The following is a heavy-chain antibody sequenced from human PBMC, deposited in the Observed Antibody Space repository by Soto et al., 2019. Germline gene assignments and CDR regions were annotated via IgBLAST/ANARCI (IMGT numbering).Heavy chain of an antibody. Sequence: SQTLSLTCAISMDSVSNNRATWNWIRQSPSGGLEWLGRTYYRSKWISDYAMSVKGRISINPDTSKNLVSLHLNFVTPEDTAVYYCARDPLDFNSGFDFWGQGTPVTVSS. CDR1: MDSVSNNRAT. V-gene: IGHV6-1*01. CDR3: ARDPLDFNSGFDF. J-gene: IGHJ4*02. D-gene: IGHD1-26*01. CDR2: TYYRSKWIS.